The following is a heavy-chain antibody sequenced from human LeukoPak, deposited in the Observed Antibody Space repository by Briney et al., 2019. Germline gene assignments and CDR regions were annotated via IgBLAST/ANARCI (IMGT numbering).Heavy chain of an antibody. Sequence: SETLSLTXTVSGGSISSYYWSWIRQPPGKGLEWIGYIYYSGSTNYNPSLKSRVTISVDTSKNQFSLKLSSVTAADTAVYYCARDGAYDSSGYYRFSYAFDIWGQGTMVTVSS. CDR2: IYYSGST. V-gene: IGHV4-59*01. D-gene: IGHD3-22*01. CDR3: ARDGAYDSSGYYRFSYAFDI. CDR1: GGSISSYY. J-gene: IGHJ3*02.